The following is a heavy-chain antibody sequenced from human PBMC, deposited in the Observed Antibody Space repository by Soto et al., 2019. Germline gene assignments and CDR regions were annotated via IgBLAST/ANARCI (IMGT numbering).Heavy chain of an antibody. D-gene: IGHD6-19*01. J-gene: IGHJ6*03. Sequence: QVQLVESGGGLVKPGGSLRLSCAASGFTFSDYYMSWIRQAPGKGLEWVSYISSSGSTIYYADSVKGRFTISRDNAKSSLYLQMNSVRAEDTAVYYCARAVAGTSAYYYHFYYMDVWGKGTTVTVSS. V-gene: IGHV3-11*01. CDR1: GFTFSDYY. CDR3: ARAVAGTSAYYYHFYYMDV. CDR2: ISSSGSTI.